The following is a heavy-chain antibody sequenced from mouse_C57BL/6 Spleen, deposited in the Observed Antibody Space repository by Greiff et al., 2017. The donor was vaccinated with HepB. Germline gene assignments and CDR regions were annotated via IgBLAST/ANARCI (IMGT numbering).Heavy chain of an antibody. V-gene: IGHV1-15*01. J-gene: IGHJ2*01. CDR2: IDPETGGT. CDR1: GYTFTDYE. D-gene: IGHD1-1*01. Sequence: QVQLKQSGAELVRPGASVTLSCKASGYTFTDYEMHWVKQTPVHGLEWIGAIDPETGGTAYNQKFKGKAILTADKSSSTAYMELRSLTSEDSAVYYCTSPQTRITTVVAADYWGQGTTLTVSS. CDR3: TSPQTRITTVVAADY.